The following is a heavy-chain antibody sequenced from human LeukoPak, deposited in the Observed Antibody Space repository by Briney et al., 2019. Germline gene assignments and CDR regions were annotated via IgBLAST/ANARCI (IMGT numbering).Heavy chain of an antibody. V-gene: IGHV4-30-4*01. D-gene: IGHD2-2*01. CDR3: AGSSTSFDAFDI. Sequence: SQTLSLTCTVSGGSINSGDYYWSWIRQPPGKGLEWIGYIYYSGSTYYNPSLKSRVTISVDTSKNQFSLKLSSVTAADTAVYYCAGSSTSFDAFDIWGQGTMVTVSS. J-gene: IGHJ3*02. CDR1: GGSINSGDYY. CDR2: IYYSGST.